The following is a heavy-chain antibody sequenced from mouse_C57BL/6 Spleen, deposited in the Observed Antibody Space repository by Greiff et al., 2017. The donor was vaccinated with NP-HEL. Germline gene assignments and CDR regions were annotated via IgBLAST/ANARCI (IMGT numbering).Heavy chain of an antibody. CDR2: IDPETGGT. V-gene: IGHV1-15*01. CDR3: TRCVDWYFDV. Sequence: QVQLQQSGAELVRPGASVTLSCKASGYTFTDYEMHWVKQTPVHGLEWIGAIDPETGGTAYNQKFKGKAILTADKSSSTAYMELRSLTSEDSAVYYCTRCVDWYFDVWGTGTTVTVSS. J-gene: IGHJ1*03. CDR1: GYTFTDYE.